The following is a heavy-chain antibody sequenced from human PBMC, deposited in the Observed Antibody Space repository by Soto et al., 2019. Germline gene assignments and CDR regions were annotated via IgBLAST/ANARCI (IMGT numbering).Heavy chain of an antibody. CDR1: GFTCSNYG. D-gene: IGHD5-12*01. Sequence: QVQLVESGGGVVEPGRSLRLSCAVSGFTCSNYGMHWVLQAPGKGLEWVAVISYDGSNQYYGDSVKDRFTISRDNSKNTLYLQMNSLRAEDTTEYFCAKSRDGYNFYYYYGMDVWGQGTPVTVSS. J-gene: IGHJ6*02. CDR2: ISYDGSNQ. V-gene: IGHV3-30*18. CDR3: AKSRDGYNFYYYYGMDV.